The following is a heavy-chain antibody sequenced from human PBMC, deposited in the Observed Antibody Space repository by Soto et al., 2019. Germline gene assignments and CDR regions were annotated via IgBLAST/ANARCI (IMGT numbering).Heavy chain of an antibody. V-gene: IGHV1-2*04. CDR1: GDSFNDYY. CDR2: INPNGGVT. Sequence: QVQLVQSGAEVRKPGASVTVSCRSSGDSFNDYYIHWVRQAPGQGFEWMGWINPNGGVTKYAQKFQGWVSMTRDTSVCTVDMQLSRLRSDDTAVYYCARVRGRATATLDYDYSDRDVWGTGNTVTVS. J-gene: IGHJ6*03. CDR3: ARVRGRATATLDYDYSDRDV. D-gene: IGHD3-16*01.